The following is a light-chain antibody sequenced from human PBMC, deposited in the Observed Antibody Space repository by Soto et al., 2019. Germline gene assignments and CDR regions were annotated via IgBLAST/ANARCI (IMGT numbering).Light chain of an antibody. Sequence: QSVLTQPPSVSGAPGQRVTISCTGSSSNIGAGYDVHWYQQLPGTAPKLLIYGNSNRPSGVPDRFSGSKSGTSASLAITGLQAEDEAEYYCQSYDSSLSGWVLGGGTKVTVL. J-gene: IGLJ3*02. CDR3: QSYDSSLSGWV. V-gene: IGLV1-40*01. CDR2: GNS. CDR1: SSNIGAGYD.